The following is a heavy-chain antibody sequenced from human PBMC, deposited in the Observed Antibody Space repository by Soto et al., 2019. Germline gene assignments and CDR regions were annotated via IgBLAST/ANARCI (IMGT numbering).Heavy chain of an antibody. J-gene: IGHJ5*02. D-gene: IGHD3-10*01. Sequence: ASVKVSCKASGYTFTSYGISWVRQAPGQGLEWMGWISAYNGNTNYAQKLQGRVTMTTDTSTSTAYMEMRSMRSDDTAVYYCARDYYGSGSYRVWFDPWGQGTLVTVSS. CDR2: ISAYNGNT. V-gene: IGHV1-18*01. CDR1: GYTFTSYG. CDR3: ARDYYGSGSYRVWFDP.